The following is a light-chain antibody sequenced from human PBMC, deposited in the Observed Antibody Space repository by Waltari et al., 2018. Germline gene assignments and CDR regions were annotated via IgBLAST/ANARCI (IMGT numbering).Light chain of an antibody. CDR1: QVINKE. Sequence: DIQMTQSPSSLSASIGDRVTVTCRASQVINKELNSYQQKPGKAPALLIYAASSLQTGVSSRFGGSGSGTDFTLTISSLQPEDVATYYCQQDYSVPLTFGGGTKVEI. CDR2: AAS. CDR3: QQDYSVPLT. V-gene: IGKV1-27*01. J-gene: IGKJ4*01.